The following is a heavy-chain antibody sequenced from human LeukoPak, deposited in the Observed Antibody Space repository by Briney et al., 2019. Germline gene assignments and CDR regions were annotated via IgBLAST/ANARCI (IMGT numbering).Heavy chain of an antibody. D-gene: IGHD3-3*01. CDR3: ASTPRITIFGVVIGYYYYGMDV. CDR2: IYHSGST. J-gene: IGHJ6*02. CDR1: GGSISSSNW. Sequence: SGTLSLTCAVSGGSISSSNWWSWVRQPPGKGLEWIGEIYHSGSTNYNPSLKSRVTISVDKSKNQFSLKLSSVTAADTAVYYCASTPRITIFGVVIGYYYYGMDVWGQGTTVTVSS. V-gene: IGHV4-4*02.